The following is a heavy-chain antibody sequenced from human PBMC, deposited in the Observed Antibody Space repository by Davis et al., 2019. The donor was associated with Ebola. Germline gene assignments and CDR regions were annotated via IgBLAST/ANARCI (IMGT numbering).Heavy chain of an antibody. D-gene: IGHD3-3*01. CDR3: ARGNDFWRYFDY. Sequence: GESLKISCAASGFTFSSYGMHWVRQAPGKGLEWVAVISYDGSNKYYAESVKGRFTISRDNSKNTLYLQMNSLRAEDTAVYYCARGNDFWRYFDYWGQGTLVTVSS. CDR2: ISYDGSNK. J-gene: IGHJ4*02. CDR1: GFTFSSYG. V-gene: IGHV3-30*03.